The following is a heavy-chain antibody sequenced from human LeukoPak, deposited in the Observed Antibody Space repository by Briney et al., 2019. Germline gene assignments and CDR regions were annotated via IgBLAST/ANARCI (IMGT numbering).Heavy chain of an antibody. J-gene: IGHJ4*02. CDR3: ARMGSGGSSH. CDR2: ISYDGSNK. V-gene: IGHV3-30*03. CDR1: GFTFSSYG. D-gene: IGHD2-15*01. Sequence: GRSLRLSCAASGFTFSSYGMHWVRQAPGKGLEWVAVISYDGSNKYYADSVKGRFTISRDNSKNTLYLQMNSLRAEDTAVYYCARMGSGGSSHWGQGTLVTVSS.